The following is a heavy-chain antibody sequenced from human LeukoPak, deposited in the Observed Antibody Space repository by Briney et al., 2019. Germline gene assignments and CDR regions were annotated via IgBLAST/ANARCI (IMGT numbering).Heavy chain of an antibody. Sequence: SETLSLTCTVSGGSMNNNNYYWGWIRQSAGKSLELIGSISDTGSPVYNPSLRSRVTMSIDTSKMQFALKLTSVTAADTALYYCARLLSYDVLTDNYYKYYMDLWGKGTTVIVSS. J-gene: IGHJ6*03. D-gene: IGHD3-9*01. CDR2: ISDTGSP. CDR3: ARLLSYDVLTDNYYKYYMDL. CDR1: GGSMNNNNYY. V-gene: IGHV4-39*01.